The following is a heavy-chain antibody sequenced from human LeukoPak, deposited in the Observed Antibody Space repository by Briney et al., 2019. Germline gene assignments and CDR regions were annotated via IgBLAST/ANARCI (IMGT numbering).Heavy chain of an antibody. J-gene: IGHJ5*02. D-gene: IGHD6-19*01. Sequence: PGGSLRLSCAASGFTFSSYWMHWVRQAPGKGLVWVSRINSDGSSTSYADSVKGRFTISRDNSKNTLYPQMDSLRAEDTAVYHCAKDLYGSGWYNYFDPWGQGALVTVSS. CDR3: AKDLYGSGWYNYFDP. V-gene: IGHV3-74*01. CDR1: GFTFSSYW. CDR2: INSDGSST.